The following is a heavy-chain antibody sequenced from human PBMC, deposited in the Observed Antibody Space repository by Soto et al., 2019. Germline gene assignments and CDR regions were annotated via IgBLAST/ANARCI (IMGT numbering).Heavy chain of an antibody. J-gene: IGHJ4*02. CDR3: ARLGRSSSLFFDY. D-gene: IGHD6-6*01. CDR2: IYYSGST. CDR1: GGSISSYY. Sequence: SETLSLTCTVSGGSISSYYWSWIRQPPGKGLEWIGYIYYSGSTNYNPSLKSRVTMSVDTSKNQFSLKLSSVTAADTAVYYCARLGRSSSLFFDYWGPGTLVTVSS. V-gene: IGHV4-59*01.